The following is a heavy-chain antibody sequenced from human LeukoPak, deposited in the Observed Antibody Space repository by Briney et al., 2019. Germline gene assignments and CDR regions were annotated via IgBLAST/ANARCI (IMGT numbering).Heavy chain of an antibody. CDR1: GGSISNDY. Sequence: SETLSLTCTVSGGSISNDYWSWIRQSPGKRLELIGYINYSGATNYSPSLKSRVTISVDTSKNQFSLKLSSVTAADKAVYYWATRGGATTAFFDSWGQGALVTVSS. D-gene: IGHD2-21*02. J-gene: IGHJ4*02. CDR3: ATRGGATTAFFDS. V-gene: IGHV4-59*08. CDR2: INYSGAT.